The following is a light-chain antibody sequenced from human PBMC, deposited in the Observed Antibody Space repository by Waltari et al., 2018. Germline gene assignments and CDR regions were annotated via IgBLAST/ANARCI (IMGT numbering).Light chain of an antibody. CDR3: QQSYSTPRT. J-gene: IGKJ2*02. CDR1: QSISNY. Sequence: RVTIHCRASQSISNYLKWYQQKPGKAPKLLIYAAYSLQSRVPSRFSGSGSGTDFTLTISSLQPEDFATYYCQQSYSTPRTFGQGTKLEIK. V-gene: IGKV1-39*01. CDR2: AAY.